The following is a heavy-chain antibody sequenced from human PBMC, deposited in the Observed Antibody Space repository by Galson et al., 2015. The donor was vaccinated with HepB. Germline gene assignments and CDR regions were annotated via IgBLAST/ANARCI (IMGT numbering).Heavy chain of an antibody. CDR1: GFRFDDYG. V-gene: IGHV3-9*01. CDR3: AKGRFGALKWAFDI. J-gene: IGHJ3*02. Sequence: SLRLSCAASGFRFDDYGMHWVRQSPGKGLEWVASISWNSDYTDYADSVKGRFTISRDNAKNSLYLQMSRLRPEDTALYYCAKGRFGALKWAFDIWGQGTMVTVSS. D-gene: IGHD3-10*01. CDR2: ISWNSDYT.